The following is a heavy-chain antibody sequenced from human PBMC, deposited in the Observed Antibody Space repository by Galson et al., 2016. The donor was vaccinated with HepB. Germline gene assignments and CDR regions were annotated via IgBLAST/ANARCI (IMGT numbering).Heavy chain of an antibody. D-gene: IGHD2/OR15-2a*01. CDR1: GFTFRSEA. J-gene: IGHJ4*02. V-gene: IGHV3-48*02. Sequence: SLRLSCAAFGFTFRSEAMNWVRQAPGKGLEWVSYISGSSSSLFYADSVKGRFTISRDNAKNALYLQMNTLRDEDTAVYYCVRGTYFPDYWGQGTLVTVSS. CDR2: ISGSSSSL. CDR3: VRGTYFPDY.